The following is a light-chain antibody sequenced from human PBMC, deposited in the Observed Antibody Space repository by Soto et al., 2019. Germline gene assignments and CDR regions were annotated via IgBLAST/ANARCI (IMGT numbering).Light chain of an antibody. V-gene: IGKV1D-12*01. CDR3: QQADTFPIT. J-gene: IGKJ5*01. CDR2: TAS. CDR1: QGISRS. Sequence: DIHMTQSPSSVSASVGYRVTITCQARQGISRSLAWYQQKTGKAPKLLIYTASSLQSGVPSRFRGSGFGTDVTLTISSLRPEDVEPYYCQQADTFPITFGQGTRLEIK.